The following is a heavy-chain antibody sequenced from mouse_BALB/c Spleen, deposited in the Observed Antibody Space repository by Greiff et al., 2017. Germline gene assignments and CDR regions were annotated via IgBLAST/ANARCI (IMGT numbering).Heavy chain of an antibody. D-gene: IGHD2-14*01. Sequence: EVQLVESGTVLARPGASVKMSCKASGYSFTSYWMHWVKQRPGQGLEWIGAIYPGNSDTSYNQKFKGKAKLTAVTSASTAYMELSSLTNEDSAVYYCTRSLYRYVPMDYWGQGTSVTVSS. J-gene: IGHJ4*01. V-gene: IGHV1-5*01. CDR1: GYSFTSYW. CDR2: IYPGNSDT. CDR3: TRSLYRYVPMDY.